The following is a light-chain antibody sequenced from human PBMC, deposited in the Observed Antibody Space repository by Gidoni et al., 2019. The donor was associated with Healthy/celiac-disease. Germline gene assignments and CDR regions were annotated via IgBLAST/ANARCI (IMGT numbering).Light chain of an antibody. CDR1: QSVSSSY. V-gene: IGKV3-20*01. CDR2: GAS. J-gene: IGKJ5*01. Sequence: EIVLTQSPGTLSLSPGERATLSCRASQSVSSSYLAWYQQKPGQAPRLLIYGASSRATGIPDRFSGSGSGTDFNLTISRLESEDFAVYYCQQYGSSPTTTFGHXTRLEIK. CDR3: QQYGSSPTTT.